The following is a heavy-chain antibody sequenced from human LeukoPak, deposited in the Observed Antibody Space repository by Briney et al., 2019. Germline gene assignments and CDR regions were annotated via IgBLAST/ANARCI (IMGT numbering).Heavy chain of an antibody. V-gene: IGHV1-2*02. CDR3: ARDDRDVVATPND. J-gene: IGHJ4*02. CDR1: GYTFTDSY. Sequence: ASVTVSCTSSGYTFTDSYMHWVRQAPGQGREWRGWMNPNNGGTNYAEKFQGRVTMTRDTSISTAYMELSRLRSDDTAVYYCARDDRDVVATPNDWGQGTLVTVSS. D-gene: IGHD5-12*01. CDR2: MNPNNGGT.